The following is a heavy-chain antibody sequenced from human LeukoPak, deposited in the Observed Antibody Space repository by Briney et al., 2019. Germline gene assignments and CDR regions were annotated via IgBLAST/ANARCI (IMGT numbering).Heavy chain of an antibody. CDR2: INHSGST. Sequence: GSLRLSCTASGFTFSNAWMSWIRQPPGKGLEWIGEINHSGSTNYNPSLKSRVTISVDTSKNQFSLKLSSVTAADTAVYYCARRHDYVWGSYRQNNWFDPWGQGTLVTVSS. CDR1: GFTFSNAW. D-gene: IGHD3-16*02. CDR3: ARRHDYVWGSYRQNNWFDP. V-gene: IGHV4-34*01. J-gene: IGHJ5*02.